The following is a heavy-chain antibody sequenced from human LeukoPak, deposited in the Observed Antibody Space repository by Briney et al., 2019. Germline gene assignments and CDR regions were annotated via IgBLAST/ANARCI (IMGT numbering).Heavy chain of an antibody. D-gene: IGHD2-15*01. CDR3: ASISGGGYCSGGSCQPSFYSDY. CDR1: GGSISSGGYY. V-gene: IGHV4-31*03. J-gene: IGHJ4*02. Sequence: SQTLSLTCTVSGGSISSGGYYWSWIRQHPGKGLEWIGYIYYSGSTYYNPSLKSRVTISVDTSKNQFSLKLSSVTAADTAVYYCASISGGGYCSGGSCQPSFYSDYWGQGTLVTVSS. CDR2: IYYSGST.